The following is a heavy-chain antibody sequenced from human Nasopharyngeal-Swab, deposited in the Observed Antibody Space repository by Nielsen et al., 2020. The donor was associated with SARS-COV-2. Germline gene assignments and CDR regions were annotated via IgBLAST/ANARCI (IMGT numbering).Heavy chain of an antibody. CDR3: ARAPHYDYVWGSSRQSFKFDY. J-gene: IGHJ4*02. D-gene: IGHD3-16*02. CDR1: GYTFTSYG. V-gene: IGHV1-18*01. Sequence: ASVKVSCKASGYTFTSYGISWVRQAPGQELEWMGWISAYNGNTNYAQNIQGRVTMTTDTSTTTAYMELRSLRSDDTAVYYCARAPHYDYVWGSSRQSFKFDYWGQGSLVTVSS. CDR2: ISAYNGNT.